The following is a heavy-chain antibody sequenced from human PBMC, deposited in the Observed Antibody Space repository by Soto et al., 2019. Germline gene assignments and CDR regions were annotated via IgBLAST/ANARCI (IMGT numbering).Heavy chain of an antibody. D-gene: IGHD5-18*01. CDR3: VRDHGYYTFEC. J-gene: IGHJ4*02. Sequence: EVELVESGGTLVQPGGSLRLSCAASGFTFSHHWMGWVRQAPGKGLQWVADINQDGSQRYYLDSVKDRFTISRDNAQNSLYLQMNSLGAEDTAVYFCVRDHGYYTFECWGQGTLVAVSS. V-gene: IGHV3-7*01. CDR2: INQDGSQR. CDR1: GFTFSHHW.